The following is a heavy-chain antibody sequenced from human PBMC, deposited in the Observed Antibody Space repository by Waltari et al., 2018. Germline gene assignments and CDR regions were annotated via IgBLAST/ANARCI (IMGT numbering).Heavy chain of an antibody. D-gene: IGHD6-13*01. J-gene: IGHJ4*02. CDR1: GYSISSGYY. CDR3: ARPGVQQQLDY. CDR2: IYHSGST. V-gene: IGHV4-38-2*01. Sequence: QVQLQESGPGLVKPSETLSLTCAVSGYSISSGYYWGWIRQPPGKGLEWIGSIYHSGSTYYNPSLKSRVTISVDTSKNQFSLKLSSVTAADTAVYYCARPGVQQQLDYWGQGTLVTVSS.